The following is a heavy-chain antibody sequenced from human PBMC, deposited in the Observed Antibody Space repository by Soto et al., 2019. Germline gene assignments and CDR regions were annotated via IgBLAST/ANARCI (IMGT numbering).Heavy chain of an antibody. CDR1: GFTFSSYS. Sequence: EVQLVESGGGLVQPGGSLRLSCAASGFTFSSYSMNWVRRAPGKGLEWVSYISSSSSTIYYADSVKGRFTISRDNAKNSLYLQMNSLRAEDTAVYYCAIDPGGGDYDWYFDLWGRGTLVTVSS. D-gene: IGHD4-17*01. J-gene: IGHJ2*01. CDR3: AIDPGGGDYDWYFDL. V-gene: IGHV3-48*01. CDR2: ISSSSSTI.